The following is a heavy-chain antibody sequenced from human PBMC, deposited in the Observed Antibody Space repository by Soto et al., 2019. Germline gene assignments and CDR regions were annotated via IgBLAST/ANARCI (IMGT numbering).Heavy chain of an antibody. CDR2: INAGNGNT. Sequence: QVQLVQSGAEVKKPGASVKVSCKASGYTFTSYAMHWVRQAPGQRLEWMGWINAGNGNTKYSQKFQGRVTITRDTSASTAYMELSSLRSEDTAVYYCAMGFRGGAADWFDPWGQGTLVTVSS. D-gene: IGHD2-21*01. CDR3: AMGFRGGAADWFDP. CDR1: GYTFTSYA. J-gene: IGHJ5*02. V-gene: IGHV1-3*01.